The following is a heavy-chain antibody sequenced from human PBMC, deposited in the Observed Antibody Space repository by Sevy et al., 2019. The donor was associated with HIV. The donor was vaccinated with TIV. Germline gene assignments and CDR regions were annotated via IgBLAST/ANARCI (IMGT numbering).Heavy chain of an antibody. CDR1: GGTFSSYA. CDR3: ASHHYDSSFDY. CDR2: IIPIFGTA. Sequence: ASVKVSCKASGGTFSSYAISWVRQAPGQVLEWMGGIIPIFGTANYAQKFQGRVTITADESTSTAYMELSSLRSEDTAVYYCASHHYDSSFDYWGQGTLVTVSS. V-gene: IGHV1-69*13. J-gene: IGHJ4*02. D-gene: IGHD3-22*01.